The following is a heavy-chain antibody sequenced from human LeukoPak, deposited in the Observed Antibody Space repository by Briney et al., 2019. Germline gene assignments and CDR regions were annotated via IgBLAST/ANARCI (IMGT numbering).Heavy chain of an antibody. Sequence: SETLSLTCTVSGGSISSSSYYWGWIRQPPGKGLEWIGGINHSGSTNYNPSLKSRVTISVDTSKNQFSLKLSSVTAADTAVYYCARLGGFRTPLQGNWGQGTLVTVSS. CDR1: GGSISSSSYY. CDR3: ARLGGFRTPLQGN. J-gene: IGHJ4*02. V-gene: IGHV4-39*07. CDR2: INHSGST. D-gene: IGHD4-11*01.